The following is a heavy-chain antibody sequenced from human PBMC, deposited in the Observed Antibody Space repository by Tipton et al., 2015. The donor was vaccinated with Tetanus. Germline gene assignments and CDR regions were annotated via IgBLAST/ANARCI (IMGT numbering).Heavy chain of an antibody. CDR2: ITKSSRFI. J-gene: IGHJ4*02. D-gene: IGHD5-18*01. V-gene: IGHV3-21*04. Sequence: SLRLSCAASGFRFDLYGMSWVRQAPGKGLEWVSGITKSSRFIYYADSVKGRFTISRDNSNQSVYLEMNSLRADDTALYYCARDDGYNSGYGHWGQGTLVTVSS. CDR1: GFRFDLYG. CDR3: ARDDGYNSGYGH.